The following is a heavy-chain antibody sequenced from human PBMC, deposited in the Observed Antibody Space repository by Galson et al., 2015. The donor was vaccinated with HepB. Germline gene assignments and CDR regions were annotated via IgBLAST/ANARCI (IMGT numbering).Heavy chain of an antibody. CDR3: ARAHSSGWYSYFDY. V-gene: IGHV4-30-2*01. D-gene: IGHD6-19*01. CDR1: GGSISSGGYS. Sequence: TLSLTCAVSGGSISSGGYSWSWIRQPPGKGLEWIGYIYHSGSTYYNPSLKSRVTISVDRSKNQFSLKLSSVTAADTAVYYCARAHSSGWYSYFDYWGQGTLVTVSS. CDR2: IYHSGST. J-gene: IGHJ4*02.